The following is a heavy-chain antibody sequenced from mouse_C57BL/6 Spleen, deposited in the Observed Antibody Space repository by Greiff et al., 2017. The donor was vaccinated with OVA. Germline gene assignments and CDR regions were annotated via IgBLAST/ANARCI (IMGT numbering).Heavy chain of an antibody. V-gene: IGHV1-52*01. CDR2: IYPGDSYT. CDR3: ATDYYGSSVAGFDY. Sequence: QVQLQQSGAELVRPGSSVKLSCKASGYTFTNYWMHWVKQRPVQGLEWIGQIYPGDSYTHYNQKFKDKATLTADKSSSTAYMELSRLTSEDSAVYYSATDYYGSSVAGFDYWGQGTPVTVSA. J-gene: IGHJ3*01. D-gene: IGHD1-1*01. CDR1: GYTFTNYW.